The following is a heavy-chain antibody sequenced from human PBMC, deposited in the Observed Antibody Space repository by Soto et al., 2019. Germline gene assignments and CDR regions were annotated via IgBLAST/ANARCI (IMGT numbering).Heavy chain of an antibody. Sequence: ASVKVSCKASGYTFTGYYMHWVRQAPGQGLEWMGWINPNSGGTNYAQKFQGRVTMTRDTSISTAYMELSRLRSDDTAVYYFARDRGVIRQTGTPSVNWFDPWGQGTLVTVSS. D-gene: IGHD1-1*01. V-gene: IGHV1-2*02. CDR3: ARDRGVIRQTGTPSVNWFDP. CDR1: GYTFTGYY. CDR2: INPNSGGT. J-gene: IGHJ5*02.